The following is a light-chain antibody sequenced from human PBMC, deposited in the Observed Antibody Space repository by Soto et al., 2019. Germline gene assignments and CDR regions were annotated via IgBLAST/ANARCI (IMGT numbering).Light chain of an antibody. CDR1: SSNIGAGYD. CDR2: GNN. J-gene: IGLJ2*01. CDR3: QSYDNTMSGPVV. Sequence: QAVVTQPPSVSGAPGQRVTVSCTGSSSNIGAGYDVHWYQQLPGTAPKLLIYGNNNRPSGVPDRFSGSKSGTSASLAITGLRAEDEADYYCQSYDNTMSGPVVFGGGTKLTVL. V-gene: IGLV1-40*01.